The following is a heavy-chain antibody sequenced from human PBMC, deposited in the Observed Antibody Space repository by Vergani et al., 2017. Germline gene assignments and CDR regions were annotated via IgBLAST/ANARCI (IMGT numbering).Heavy chain of an antibody. V-gene: IGHV6-1*01. J-gene: IGHJ4*02. CDR3: ARVAYDYVWGSYRFEDD. Sequence: QVQLQQSGPGLVKPSQTLSLTCAISGDSVSSNSAAWNWIRQSPSRGLEWLGRTYYRSKWYNDYAVSVKSRITINPDTSKNQFSLQLNSVTPEDTAVYYCARVAYDYVWGSYRFEDDWGQGTLVTVSS. CDR2: TYYRSKWYN. D-gene: IGHD3-16*02. CDR1: GDSVSSNSAA.